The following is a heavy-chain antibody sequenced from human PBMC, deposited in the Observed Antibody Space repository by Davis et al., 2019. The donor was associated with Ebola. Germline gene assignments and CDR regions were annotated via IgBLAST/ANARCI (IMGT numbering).Heavy chain of an antibody. V-gene: IGHV3-48*02. CDR1: GFTFSSYA. CDR3: ARRLDIYSGSYSDR. J-gene: IGHJ5*02. CDR2: ISSSGGTI. Sequence: GESLKISCAASGFTFSSYAMSWVRQAPGKGLEWVSTISSSGGTIYYADSVKGRFTISRDNAKNSLYLQMNSLRDEDTAVYYCARRLDIYSGSYSDRWGQGTLVTVSS. D-gene: IGHD1-26*01.